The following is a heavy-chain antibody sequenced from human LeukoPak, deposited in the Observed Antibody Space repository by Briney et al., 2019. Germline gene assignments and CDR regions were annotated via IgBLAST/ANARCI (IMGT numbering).Heavy chain of an antibody. CDR3: ARGPHMTRPKWWFDP. CDR1: GYTFTGYY. Sequence: ASVKVSCKASGYTFTGYYMHWVRQAPGQGLEWMGWINPNSGGTNYAQKFQGRVTMTRDTSISTAYMELSRLRSDDTAVYYCARGPHMTRPKWWFDPWGQGTLVTVSS. V-gene: IGHV1-2*02. D-gene: IGHD1-1*01. CDR2: INPNSGGT. J-gene: IGHJ5*02.